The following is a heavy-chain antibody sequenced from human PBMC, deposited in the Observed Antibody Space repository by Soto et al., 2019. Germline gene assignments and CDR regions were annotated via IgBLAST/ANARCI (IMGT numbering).Heavy chain of an antibody. CDR2: IKSKTDGGTT. D-gene: IGHD4-17*01. CDR1: GFTFSNAW. V-gene: IGHV3-15*01. Sequence: EVQLVESGGGLVKPGGSLRLSCAASGFTFSNAWMSWVRQAPGKGLEWVGRIKSKTDGGTTDYAAPVKGRFTISRDDSKNTLYLQMNSLKTEDTAVYYYTTATDYGDYYYYYYMDVWGKGTTVTVSS. CDR3: TTATDYGDYYYYYYMDV. J-gene: IGHJ6*03.